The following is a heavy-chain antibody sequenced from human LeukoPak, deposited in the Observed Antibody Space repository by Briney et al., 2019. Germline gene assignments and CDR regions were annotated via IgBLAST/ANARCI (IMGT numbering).Heavy chain of an antibody. Sequence: ASVKVSCKASGYTFTGYYMHWVRQAPGQGLEWMGWINPNSGGTNYAQKFQGRVTMTRDTSISTAYMELSSLRSEDTAVYYCATKKNTYYYGSGSYYHFDYWGQGTLVTVSS. D-gene: IGHD3-10*01. V-gene: IGHV1-2*02. J-gene: IGHJ4*02. CDR2: INPNSGGT. CDR3: ATKKNTYYYGSGSYYHFDY. CDR1: GYTFTGYY.